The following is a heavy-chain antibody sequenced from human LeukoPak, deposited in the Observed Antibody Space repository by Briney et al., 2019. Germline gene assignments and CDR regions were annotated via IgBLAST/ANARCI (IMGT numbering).Heavy chain of an antibody. J-gene: IGHJ3*02. D-gene: IGHD1-26*01. V-gene: IGHV3-30*02. CDR2: IRYDGSNK. CDR1: GFTFSSYG. Sequence: GGSLRLSCAAPGFTFSSYGVHWVRQAPGKGLAWVAFIRYDGSNKYYADSVKGRFTICRDNSKNTLYLQMNSLRAEDTAVYYCAKGPQWELLGTYDAFDIWGQGTMVTVSS. CDR3: AKGPQWELLGTYDAFDI.